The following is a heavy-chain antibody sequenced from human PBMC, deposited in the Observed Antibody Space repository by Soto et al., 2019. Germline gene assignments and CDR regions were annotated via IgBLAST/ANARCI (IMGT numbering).Heavy chain of an antibody. CDR3: ARLGGYYQAFDQ. CDR2: IYYSGST. V-gene: IGHV4-59*08. D-gene: IGHD3-22*01. CDR1: GGSINTCY. J-gene: IGHJ4*02. Sequence: SNTLARTCTVSGGSINTCYGGWFRQPPGKGLEWVGYIYYSGSTTYSPSLKSRVTISVDTSKNQFSLKLDSVTAADTAVYYCARLGGYYQAFDQWGQGSLVTVS.